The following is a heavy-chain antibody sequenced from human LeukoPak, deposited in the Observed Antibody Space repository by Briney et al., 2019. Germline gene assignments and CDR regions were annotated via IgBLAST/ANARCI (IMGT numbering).Heavy chain of an antibody. CDR1: GYSISSGYY. CDR2: IYHSGST. J-gene: IGHJ6*02. V-gene: IGHV4-38-2*02. D-gene: IGHD2/OR15-2a*01. CDR3: ARHDPVGHFLRGMDV. Sequence: SETLSLTCTVSGYSISSGYYWGWIRQPPGKGLEWIGSIYHSGSTYYNPSLKSRVTISVDTSKNQFSLKPSSVTAADTAVYYCARHDPVGHFLRGMDVWGQGTTVTVSS.